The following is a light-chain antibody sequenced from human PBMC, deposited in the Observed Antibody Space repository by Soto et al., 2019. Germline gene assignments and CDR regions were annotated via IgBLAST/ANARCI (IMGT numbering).Light chain of an antibody. Sequence: DIQMTQSPSSLSASVGDRVTITCRASHNINNFLNWYQQKPGKVPKLLISAASSLQSGVPSRFSGTGSGTDFTLTINSLEPEDFATYYCQQFYRTWLTFGEGTRVDIK. CDR3: QQFYRTWLT. CDR1: HNINNF. J-gene: IGKJ4*01. CDR2: AAS. V-gene: IGKV1-39*01.